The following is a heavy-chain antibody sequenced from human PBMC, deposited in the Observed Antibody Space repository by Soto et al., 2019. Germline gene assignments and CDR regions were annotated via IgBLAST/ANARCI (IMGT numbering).Heavy chain of an antibody. D-gene: IGHD3-3*01. CDR2: IIPIFGTA. V-gene: IGHV1-69*01. CDR1: GFTFSTYA. Sequence: VQLVESGGSLVQPGGSLRLSCSASGFTFSTYAISWVRQAPGQGLEWMGGIIPIFGTAKYAQKFQGRVTITADESTSTAYMELSSLRSEDTAVYYCAREIFGVIISGGRDAFDIWGQGTMVTVSS. J-gene: IGHJ3*02. CDR3: AREIFGVIISGGRDAFDI.